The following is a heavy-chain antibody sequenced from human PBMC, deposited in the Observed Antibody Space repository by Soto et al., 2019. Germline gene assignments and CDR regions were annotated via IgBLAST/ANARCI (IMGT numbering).Heavy chain of an antibody. CDR3: ASLEGTPTTVTTSHYYYMDV. CDR2: IYYSGST. J-gene: IGHJ6*03. Sequence: SETLSLTCTVSGGSISSGGYYWSWIRQHPGKGLEWIGYIYYSGSTYYNPSLKSRVTISVDTSKNQFSLKLSSVTAADTAVYYCASLEGTPTTVTTSHYYYMDVWGKGTTVTVS. V-gene: IGHV4-31*03. D-gene: IGHD4-4*01. CDR1: GGSISSGGYY.